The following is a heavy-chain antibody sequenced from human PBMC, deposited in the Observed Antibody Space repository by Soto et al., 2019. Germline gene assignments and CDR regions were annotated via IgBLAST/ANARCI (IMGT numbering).Heavy chain of an antibody. CDR1: GVNVSHPW. V-gene: IGHV3-15*01. D-gene: IGHD3-9*01. Sequence: GGSLRLSCVASGVNVSHPWMTWVRQAAGKGLEWVGRIKSKTDGGTADYAAPVKGRATISRDDSKNTVYLQMNSLKTEDTAVYYCTTGIYYDILTGYHNVAYWGQGALVTVHS. J-gene: IGHJ4*02. CDR3: TTGIYYDILTGYHNVAY. CDR2: IKSKTDGGTA.